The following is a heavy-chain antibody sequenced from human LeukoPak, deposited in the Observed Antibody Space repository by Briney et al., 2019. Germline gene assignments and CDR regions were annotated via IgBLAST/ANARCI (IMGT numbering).Heavy chain of an antibody. CDR1: GFTFSSYG. V-gene: IGHV3-33*01. D-gene: IGHD3-10*01. Sequence: GGSLRLSCAASGFTFSSYGMHWVRQAPGKGLEWVAVIWYDGSNKYYADSVKGRFTISRDNAKNSLYLQMNSLRAEDTAVYYCARALGKPIELFDYWGQGTLVTVSS. CDR3: ARALGKPIELFDY. J-gene: IGHJ4*02. CDR2: IWYDGSNK.